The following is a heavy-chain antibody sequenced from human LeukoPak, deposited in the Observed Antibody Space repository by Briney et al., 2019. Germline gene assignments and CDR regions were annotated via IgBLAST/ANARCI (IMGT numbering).Heavy chain of an antibody. CDR2: MNPNSGNT. V-gene: IGHV1-8*01. CDR3: ARGRVVRGVITKRRPDY. J-gene: IGHJ4*02. Sequence: ASVKVSCKASGYTFTSYDINWVRQATGQWLEWMGWMNPNSGNTGYAQKFQGRVTMTRNTSISTAYMELSSLRSEDTAVYYCARGRVVRGVITKRRPDYWGQGALVTVSS. D-gene: IGHD3-10*01. CDR1: GYTFTSYD.